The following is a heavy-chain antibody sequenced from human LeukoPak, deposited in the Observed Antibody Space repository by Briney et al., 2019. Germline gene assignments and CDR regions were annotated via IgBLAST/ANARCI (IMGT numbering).Heavy chain of an antibody. CDR2: IRYDGSNK. Sequence: PGGSLRLSCAASGFTFSSYGMHWVRQAPGKGLEWVAFIRYDGSNKYYADSVKGRFTISRDNSKNTLYLQMNSLRAEDTAVYYCAKSPGGRGRSTYYYYYMDVWGKGTTVTVSS. CDR3: AKSPGGRGRSTYYYYYMDV. CDR1: GFTFSSYG. J-gene: IGHJ6*03. V-gene: IGHV3-30*02. D-gene: IGHD3-10*01.